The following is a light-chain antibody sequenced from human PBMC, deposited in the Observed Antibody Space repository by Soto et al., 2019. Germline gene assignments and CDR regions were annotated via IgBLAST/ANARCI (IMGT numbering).Light chain of an antibody. CDR1: QSVGSN. V-gene: IGKV3D-15*01. CDR2: GAS. Sequence: EIVMTQSPVTLSVSPGESATLSCRASQSVGSNLAWYQQRHGQAPRLLIYGASTRATGTPVRFSGSGSGTEFTLTISGLQSEDFGVYLCQQYNNRPPITFGQGTRLEI. J-gene: IGKJ5*01. CDR3: QQYNNRPPIT.